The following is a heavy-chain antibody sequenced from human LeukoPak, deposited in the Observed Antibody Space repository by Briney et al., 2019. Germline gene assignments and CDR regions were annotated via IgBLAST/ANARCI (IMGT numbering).Heavy chain of an antibody. CDR3: ARGMTTVTLNWFDP. Sequence: GGSLRLSCAASGFTFSSYGMHWVRQAPGKGLEWVAVIWYDGNSKFYTDSVKGRFTISRDNSNNTLYLQMDSLRAEDTAVYYRARGMTTVTLNWFDPWGQGTLVTVSS. J-gene: IGHJ5*02. CDR1: GFTFSSYG. D-gene: IGHD4-17*01. V-gene: IGHV3-33*03. CDR2: IWYDGNSK.